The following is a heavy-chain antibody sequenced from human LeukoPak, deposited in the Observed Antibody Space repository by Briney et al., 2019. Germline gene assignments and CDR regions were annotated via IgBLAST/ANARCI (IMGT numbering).Heavy chain of an antibody. CDR3: AKERAAMGTDAFDI. J-gene: IGHJ3*02. CDR2: ISFDGRNE. D-gene: IGHD5-18*01. CDR1: GFIFTVNA. V-gene: IGHV3-30*01. Sequence: PGRSLRLSCAASGFIFTVNAMHWVRQAPGKGLEWVASISFDGRNEYYLDSVKGRFTISRDSPKNTLYLQMNSLRAEDTAVYYCAKERAAMGTDAFDIWGQGTMVTVSS.